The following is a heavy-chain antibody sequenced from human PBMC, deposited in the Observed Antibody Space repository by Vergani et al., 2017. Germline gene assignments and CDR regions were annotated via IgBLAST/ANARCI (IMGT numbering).Heavy chain of an antibody. V-gene: IGHV3-21*02. J-gene: IGHJ5*02. CDR3: ASRVSAGGGLDT. CDR2: ITSTGATI. Sequence: VQLVESGGGLVKPGGSLRLSCGASGFTFKNNTMTWVRQSPGKGLEWVSSITSTGATINYADSVKGRFTISRDNAKKFLYLQMNNLRAEDPALYYCASRVSAGGGLDTWGQGTLVTVS. D-gene: IGHD2-15*01. CDR1: GFTFKNNT.